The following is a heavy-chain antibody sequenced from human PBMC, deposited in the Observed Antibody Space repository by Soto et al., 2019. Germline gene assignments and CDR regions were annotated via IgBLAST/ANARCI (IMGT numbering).Heavy chain of an antibody. Sequence: GASVKVSCKASGFTFTSSAVQWVRQARGQRLEWIGWIVVGSGNTNYAQKFQERVTITRDMSTSTAYMELSSLRSEDTAVYYCAADGPDFWSGYFYRSSYYGMAVWGQGTTVTVSS. CDR2: IVVGSGNT. CDR1: GFTFTSSA. V-gene: IGHV1-58*01. CDR3: AADGPDFWSGYFYRSSYYGMAV. J-gene: IGHJ6*02. D-gene: IGHD3-3*01.